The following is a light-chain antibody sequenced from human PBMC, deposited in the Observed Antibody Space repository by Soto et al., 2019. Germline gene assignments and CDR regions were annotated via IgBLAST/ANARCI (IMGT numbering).Light chain of an antibody. CDR3: QQYNNWPYT. J-gene: IGKJ2*01. CDR1: QSVSSN. V-gene: IGKV3-15*01. Sequence: EIVMTQSPATLSLSPGERATLSCRASQSVSSNLAWYRQKPGQAPTLLIYRTSTRATGIPDRSSGSGSGTDFTLTISSLQSEDFAFYYCQQYNNWPYTFGQGTKLEIK. CDR2: RTS.